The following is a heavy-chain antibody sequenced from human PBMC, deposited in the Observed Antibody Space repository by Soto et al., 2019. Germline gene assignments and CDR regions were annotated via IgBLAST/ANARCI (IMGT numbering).Heavy chain of an antibody. CDR1: GFTFTSSA. J-gene: IGHJ4*02. Sequence: SVKVSCKASGFTFTSSAVQWVRQARGQRLEWIGWIVVGSGNTNYAQKFQERVTITRDMSTSTAYMELSSLRSEDTAVYYCAAFTSIAAGYDYWGQGTLVTVSS. D-gene: IGHD6-13*01. CDR2: IVVGSGNT. V-gene: IGHV1-58*01. CDR3: AAFTSIAAGYDY.